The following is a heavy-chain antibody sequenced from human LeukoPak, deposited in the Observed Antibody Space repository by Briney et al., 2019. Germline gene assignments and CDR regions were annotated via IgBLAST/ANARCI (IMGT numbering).Heavy chain of an antibody. CDR3: ARGPPWFGEFFDY. CDR2: INHSGST. V-gene: IGHV4-34*01. CDR1: GFTFRSYG. J-gene: IGHJ4*02. Sequence: GSLRLSCAASGFTFRSYGMSGVRQPPGKGLEWIGEINHSGSTNYNPSLKSRVTISVDTSKNQFSLKLSSVTAADTAVYYCARGPPWFGEFFDYWGQGTLVTVSS. D-gene: IGHD3-10*01.